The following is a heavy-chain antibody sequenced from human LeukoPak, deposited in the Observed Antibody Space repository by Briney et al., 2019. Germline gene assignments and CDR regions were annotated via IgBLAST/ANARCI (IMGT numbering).Heavy chain of an antibody. CDR2: IKQDGSER. V-gene: IGHV3-7*03. CDR3: ARGFGRP. D-gene: IGHD3-10*01. CDR1: GFTVSSNY. Sequence: GGSLRLSCAASGFTVSSNYMSWVRQAPGKGLEWVANIKQDGSERYYVDSVKGRFTISRDNAKNSLYLQMNSLRAEDTAVYYCARGFGRPWGQGTLVTVSS. J-gene: IGHJ5*02.